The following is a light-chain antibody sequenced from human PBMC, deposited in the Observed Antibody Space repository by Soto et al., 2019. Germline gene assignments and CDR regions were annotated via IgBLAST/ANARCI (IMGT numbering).Light chain of an antibody. V-gene: IGKV1-5*01. CDR3: QQYNSYSQT. J-gene: IGKJ1*01. CDR1: QTIDSW. CDR2: DAT. Sequence: DIQLTQTPSILSASVGDSVTITCRASQTIDSWVAWYQQKPGKAPKLLVYDATSLESGVSSRFSGSGYGTEFTLTISSLQPDDFATYYCQQYNSYSQTFGQGTKVDI.